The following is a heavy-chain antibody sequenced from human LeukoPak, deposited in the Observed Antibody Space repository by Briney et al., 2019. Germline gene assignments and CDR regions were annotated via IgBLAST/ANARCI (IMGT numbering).Heavy chain of an antibody. CDR3: ARIPYGSGSSGWFDP. V-gene: IGHV3-30*04. CDR1: GFTFSSYA. D-gene: IGHD3-10*01. CDR2: ISYDGSNK. J-gene: IGHJ5*02. Sequence: GGSLRLSCAASGFTFSSYAMHWVRQAPGKGLEWVAVISYDGSNKYYADSEKGRFTISRDNSKNTLYLQMNSLRAEDTAVYYCARIPYGSGSSGWFDPWGQGTLVTVSS.